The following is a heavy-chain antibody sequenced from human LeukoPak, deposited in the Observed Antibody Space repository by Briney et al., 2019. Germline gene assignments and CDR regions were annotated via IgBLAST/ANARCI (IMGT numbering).Heavy chain of an antibody. V-gene: IGHV4-59*01. CDR3: ARGKTYYDISKDAFDI. CDR2: IYYSGST. D-gene: IGHD3-22*01. CDR1: SGSISSYY. J-gene: IGHJ3*02. Sequence: SETLTLTCTVSSGSISSYYWSWIRQPPGKRLEWIGYIYYSGSTNYDPSLKSLLTTSVDTSKNQFSLKLSSVTAADTAVYYCARGKTYYDISKDAFDIWGQETMVTVSS.